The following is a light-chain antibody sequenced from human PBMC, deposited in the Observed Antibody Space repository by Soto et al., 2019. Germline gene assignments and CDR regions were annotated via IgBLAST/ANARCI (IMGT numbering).Light chain of an antibody. CDR2: EVS. CDR1: SSDVGGYNY. V-gene: IGLV2-14*01. J-gene: IGLJ2*01. CDR3: SSFTSSSTLVV. Sequence: QSALTQPASVSGSPGQSITISCTGTSSDVGGYNYVSWYQQHPGKAPKVMIYEVSNRPSGVSNRFSASKSGNTASLTISGLQAEDEDDYYCSSFTSSSTLVVFGGGTKLTVL.